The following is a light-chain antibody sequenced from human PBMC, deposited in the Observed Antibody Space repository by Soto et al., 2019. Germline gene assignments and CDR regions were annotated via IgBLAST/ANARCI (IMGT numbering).Light chain of an antibody. Sequence: EIVMTQSPATLSVSPGERATLSCRASQSVSSNLAWYQQKPGQAPRLLMYGASTRATGIPDRLSGSGSGTEFTLTISSLQSEDFAVYYCQQHNNWPPWTFGQGTKVEIK. CDR3: QQHNNWPPWT. CDR2: GAS. CDR1: QSVSSN. J-gene: IGKJ1*01. V-gene: IGKV3-15*01.